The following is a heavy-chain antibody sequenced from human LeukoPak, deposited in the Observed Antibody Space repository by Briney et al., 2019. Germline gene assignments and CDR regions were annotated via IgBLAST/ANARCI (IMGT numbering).Heavy chain of an antibody. Sequence: GGSLRLSCAASGFTFSHFAMHWVRQAPGKGLEWVAVISYDGSNKYYADSVKGRFTISRDNSKNTLYLQMNSLRAEDTAVYYCARAPPNPYDSSGYTGAFDIWGQGTMVTVSS. D-gene: IGHD3-22*01. V-gene: IGHV3-30*06. J-gene: IGHJ3*02. CDR2: ISYDGSNK. CDR1: GFTFSHFA. CDR3: ARAPPNPYDSSGYTGAFDI.